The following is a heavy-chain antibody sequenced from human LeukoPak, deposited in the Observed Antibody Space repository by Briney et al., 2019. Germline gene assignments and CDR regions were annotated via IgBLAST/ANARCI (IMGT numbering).Heavy chain of an antibody. D-gene: IGHD6-13*01. V-gene: IGHV3-48*01. J-gene: IGHJ4*02. CDR3: ARDPSSWYGGDYFDY. CDR2: ISSSSSTI. Sequence: PGGSLRLSCAASGFTFSSYSMNWVRQAPGEGLAWVSYISSSSSTIYYADSVKGRFTISRDNAKNSLYLQMNSLRAEDTAVYYCARDPSSWYGGDYFDYWGQGTLVTVSS. CDR1: GFTFSSYS.